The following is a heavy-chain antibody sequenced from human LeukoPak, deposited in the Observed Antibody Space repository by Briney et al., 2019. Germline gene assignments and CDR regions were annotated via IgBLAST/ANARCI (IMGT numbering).Heavy chain of an antibody. CDR1: GGFIISSSYF. V-gene: IGHV4-39*01. D-gene: IGHD4-11*01. Sequence: SETLSLTCTVSGGFIISSSYFWGWIRQPPGKGLEWIGSIYYSGGTYYNPSLKSRVTISVDTSKNQFSLNLSSVTAADTAVYYCARQGTVTFLYYFDYWGQGTLVTVSS. J-gene: IGHJ4*02. CDR2: IYYSGGT. CDR3: ARQGTVTFLYYFDY.